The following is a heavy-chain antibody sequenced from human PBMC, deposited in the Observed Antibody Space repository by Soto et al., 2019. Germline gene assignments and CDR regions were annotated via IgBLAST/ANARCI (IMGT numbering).Heavy chain of an antibody. CDR3: VKDLTRGRQHPGGELGRNSWYGTHYYYYGMDV. CDR2: ISSNGGST. J-gene: IGHJ6*02. CDR1: GFTFSSYA. Sequence: GGSLRLSCSASGFTFSSYAMHWVRQAPGKGLEYVSAISSNGGSTYYADSVKGRFTISRDNSKNTLYLQMSSLRAEDTAVYYCVKDLTRGRQHPGGELGRNSWYGTHYYYYGMDVWGQGTTVTVSS. V-gene: IGHV3-64D*08. D-gene: IGHD6-13*01.